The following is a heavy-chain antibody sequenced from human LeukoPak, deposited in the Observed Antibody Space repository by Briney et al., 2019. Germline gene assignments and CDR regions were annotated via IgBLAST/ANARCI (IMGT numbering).Heavy chain of an antibody. CDR3: ARVVPGYYGSGSPPGWFDP. CDR2: IYHSGST. CDR1: GASISSSHW. V-gene: IGHV4-4*02. J-gene: IGHJ5*02. Sequence: SGTLSLTCAVSGASISSSHWWSWVRQAPGKGLEWIGEIYHSGSTNYNPSLKSRVTISVDKSKNQFSLKLSSVTAADTAVYYCARVVPGYYGSGSPPGWFDPWGQGTLVTVSS. D-gene: IGHD3-10*01.